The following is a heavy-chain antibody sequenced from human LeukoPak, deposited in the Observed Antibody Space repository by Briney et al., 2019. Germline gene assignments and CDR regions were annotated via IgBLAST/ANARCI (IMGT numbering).Heavy chain of an antibody. CDR2: IYTSGST. CDR3: ARDAGLGYCSGGRCYLTKDYYGMDV. D-gene: IGHD2-15*01. V-gene: IGHV4-4*07. CDR1: GGSISSYY. J-gene: IGHJ6*02. Sequence: KPSETLSLTCTVSGGSISSYYWSWIRQPAGKGLEWIGRIYTSGSTNYNPSLKSRVTMSVDTSKNQFSLKLSSVTAADTAVYYCARDAGLGYCSGGRCYLTKDYYGMDVWGQGTTVTVSS.